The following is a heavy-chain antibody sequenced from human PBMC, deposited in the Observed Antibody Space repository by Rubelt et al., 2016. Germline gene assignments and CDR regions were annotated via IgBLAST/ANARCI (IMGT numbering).Heavy chain of an antibody. Sequence: GKGLEWLSGISASGGTTYYADSVKGRCTISRDNSKNTLYVQMNSLRPEDTAVYYCARGRGITVTGKEDYFDYWGQGTLVTVAS. J-gene: IGHJ4*02. D-gene: IGHD6-19*01. CDR2: ISASGGTT. V-gene: IGHV3-23*01. CDR3: ARGRGITVTGKEDYFDY.